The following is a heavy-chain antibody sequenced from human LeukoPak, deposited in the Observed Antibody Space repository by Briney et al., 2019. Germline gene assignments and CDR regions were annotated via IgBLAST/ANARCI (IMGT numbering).Heavy chain of an antibody. Sequence: GGSLRLSCAASGFTFSSYWMSWVRQAPGKGLEWVANIKQDGSEKYYVDSVKGRFTISRDNAKNSLYLQMNSLRAEDTAVYYCARDPTRYSSGWYDAFDIWGQGTMVTVSS. D-gene: IGHD6-19*01. V-gene: IGHV3-7*01. CDR3: ARDPTRYSSGWYDAFDI. J-gene: IGHJ3*02. CDR2: IKQDGSEK. CDR1: GFTFSSYW.